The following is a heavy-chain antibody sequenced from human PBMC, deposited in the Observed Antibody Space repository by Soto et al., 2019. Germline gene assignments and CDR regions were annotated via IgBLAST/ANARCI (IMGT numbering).Heavy chain of an antibody. D-gene: IGHD6-6*01. CDR3: ARGGQQLALFLGY. V-gene: IGHV4-59*01. J-gene: IGHJ4*02. CDR1: GGSFSGYY. CDR2: IYYSGST. Sequence: PSETLSLTCAVYGGSFSGYYGSWIRQPPGKGLEWIGYIYYSGSTNYNPSLKSRVTISVDTSKNQFSLKLSSVTAADTAVYYCARGGQQLALFLGYWGQGTLVTVSS.